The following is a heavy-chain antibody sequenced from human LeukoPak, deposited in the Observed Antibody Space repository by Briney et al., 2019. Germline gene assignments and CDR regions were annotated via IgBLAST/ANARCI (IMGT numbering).Heavy chain of an antibody. D-gene: IGHD6-6*01. CDR3: ARGQGIAARLSYFDY. J-gene: IGHJ4*02. CDR1: GCSISSYY. Sequence: SETLSLTCTVSGCSISSYYWTWLRQPPGKGWEWIGYIYYRGRTNYNPPLKSRVSISIDRSNNYFSLKLSSVTAADTAVYYCARGQGIAARLSYFDYWGQGTLVTVSS. V-gene: IGHV4-59*01. CDR2: IYYRGRT.